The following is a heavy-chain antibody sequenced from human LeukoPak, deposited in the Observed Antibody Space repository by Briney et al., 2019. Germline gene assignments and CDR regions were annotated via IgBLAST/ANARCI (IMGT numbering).Heavy chain of an antibody. J-gene: IGHJ3*02. V-gene: IGHV3-9*03. CDR3: AKVGSSSWSLGAFDI. Sequence: GRSLRLSCAASGFTFDDYAMHWVRQAPGKGLEWVSGISWNSGSIGYADSVKGRFTISRDNAKNSLYLQMNSLRAEDMALYYFAKVGSSSWSLGAFDIWGQGTMVTVSS. CDR1: GFTFDDYA. D-gene: IGHD6-13*01. CDR2: ISWNSGSI.